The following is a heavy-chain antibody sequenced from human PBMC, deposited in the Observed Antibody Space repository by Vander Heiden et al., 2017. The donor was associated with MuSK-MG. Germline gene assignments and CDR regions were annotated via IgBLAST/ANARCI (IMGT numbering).Heavy chain of an antibody. CDR1: GFTFDDYA. CDR3: AKDISSSNYYYYMDV. Sequence: EVQLVESGGGLVQPGRSLRLSCAASGFTFDDYAMHWVRQAPGKGLEWVSGISWNSGSIGYADSVKGRFTISRDNAKNSLYLQMNSLRAEDTALYYCAKDISSSNYYYYMDVWGKGTTVTVSS. D-gene: IGHD6-6*01. V-gene: IGHV3-9*01. J-gene: IGHJ6*03. CDR2: ISWNSGSI.